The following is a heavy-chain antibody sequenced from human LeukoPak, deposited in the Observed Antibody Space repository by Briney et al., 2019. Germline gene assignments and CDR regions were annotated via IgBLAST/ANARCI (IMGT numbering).Heavy chain of an antibody. CDR3: ARDNDSSGWYRYYYYYYYMDV. CDR2: ISYDGSNK. J-gene: IGHJ6*03. D-gene: IGHD6-19*01. Sequence: PGGSLRLSCAASGFTFSSYAMHWVRQAPGKGLEWVAVISYDGSNKYYADSVKGRFTISRDNSKNTLYLQMNSLRAEDTAVYYCARDNDSSGWYRYYYYYYYMDVWGKGTTVTVSS. V-gene: IGHV3-30*04. CDR1: GFTFSSYA.